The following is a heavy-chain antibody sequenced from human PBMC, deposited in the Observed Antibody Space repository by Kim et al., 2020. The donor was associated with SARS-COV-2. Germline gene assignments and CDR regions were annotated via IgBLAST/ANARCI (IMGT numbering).Heavy chain of an antibody. D-gene: IGHD3-3*01. V-gene: IGHV3-30*03. J-gene: IGHJ6*02. Sequence: GGSLRLSCGASGLRFDEYAMNWVRQSPGKGLEWVADISYDGRTKEYAGSVKGRFTVSRDNSKSTLFLGMNSLKVEDTAVYYCARGIYDELVTLSDYYNGMDLCGQGTTVTVSS. CDR3: ARGIYDELVTLSDYYNGMDL. CDR2: ISYDGRTK. CDR1: GLRFDEYA.